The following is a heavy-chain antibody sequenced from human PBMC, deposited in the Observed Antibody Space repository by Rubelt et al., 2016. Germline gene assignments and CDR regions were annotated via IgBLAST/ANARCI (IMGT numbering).Heavy chain of an antibody. Sequence: EVQLVESGGGLVQPGGSLRLSCAASGFTFSSYSMNWVRQAPGKGLEWVANIKQDGSEKYYVDSVKGRFTISRDNAKNSLYLQMNSLRAEDTAVYYCARVIDCSGGSCYLYYYYYGMDVWGQGTTVTVSS. CDR2: IKQDGSEK. J-gene: IGHJ6*02. D-gene: IGHD2-15*01. CDR1: GFTFSSYS. V-gene: IGHV3-7*01. CDR3: ARVIDCSGGSCYLYYYYYGMDV.